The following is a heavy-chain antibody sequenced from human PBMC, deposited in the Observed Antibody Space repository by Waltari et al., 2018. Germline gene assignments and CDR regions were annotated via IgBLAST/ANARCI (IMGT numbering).Heavy chain of an antibody. Sequence: QVQLVQSGAEVKKPGSSVKVSCKASGGTFSSYAISWVRQAPGQGLEWMGGIIPIFGTANDAQKFQGRVTITADESTSTAYMELSSLRSEDTAVYYCARGETACSGVSCYRYYFDYWGQGTLVTVSS. J-gene: IGHJ4*02. CDR3: ARGETACSGVSCYRYYFDY. V-gene: IGHV1-69*12. D-gene: IGHD2-15*01. CDR2: IIPIFGTA. CDR1: GGTFSSYA.